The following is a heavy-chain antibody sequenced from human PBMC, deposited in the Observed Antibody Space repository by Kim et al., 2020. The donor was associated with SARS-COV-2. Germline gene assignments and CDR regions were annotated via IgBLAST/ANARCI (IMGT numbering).Heavy chain of an antibody. CDR3: ARFFGAGARRGFDP. J-gene: IGHJ5*02. CDR2: INPNSGGT. D-gene: IGHD6-6*01. V-gene: IGHV1-2*06. CDR1: GYTFTGYY. Sequence: ASVKVSCKASGYTFTGYYMHWVRQAPGQGLEWMGRINPNSGGTNYAQKFQGRVTMTRDTSISTAYMELSRLRSDDTAVYYCARFFGAGARRGFDPWGQGTLVTVSS.